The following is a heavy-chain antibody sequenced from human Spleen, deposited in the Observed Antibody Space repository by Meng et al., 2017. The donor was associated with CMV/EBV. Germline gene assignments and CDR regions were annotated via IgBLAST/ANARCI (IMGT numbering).Heavy chain of an antibody. V-gene: IGHV1-18*01. J-gene: IGHJ3*02. D-gene: IGHD3-10*01. CDR2: ISGNSGNT. CDR1: GYIFMAYG. CDR3: ARENAYGSGSWAFDI. Sequence: ASVKVSCKASGYIFMAYGISWVRQAPGQGLEWVGWISGNSGNTNYTQKLQGRVAMATDTATSTAYLELRSLRSDDTAVYYCARENAYGSGSWAFDIWGQGTMVTVSS.